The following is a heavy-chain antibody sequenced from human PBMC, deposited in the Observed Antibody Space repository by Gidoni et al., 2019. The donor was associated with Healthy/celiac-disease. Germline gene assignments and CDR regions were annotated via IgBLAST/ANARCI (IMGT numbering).Heavy chain of an antibody. CDR1: GFTFSSYG. CDR3: AKNTIFGVVIGSYFDY. CDR2: ISDDGSNK. J-gene: IGHJ4*02. Sequence: QVQLVESGGGVVQPGRSLRLSCAASGFTFSSYGMHWVRQAPGKGLEWVAVISDDGSNKYYADSVKGRFTISRDNSKNTLYLQMNSLRAEDTAVYYCAKNTIFGVVIGSYFDYWGQGTLVTVSS. D-gene: IGHD3-3*01. V-gene: IGHV3-30*18.